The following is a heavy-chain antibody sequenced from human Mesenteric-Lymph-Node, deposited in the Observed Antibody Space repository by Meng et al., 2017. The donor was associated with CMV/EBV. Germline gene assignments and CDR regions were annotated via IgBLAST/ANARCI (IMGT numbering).Heavy chain of an antibody. J-gene: IGHJ4*02. D-gene: IGHD4-23*01. CDR1: GWFFGGYY. Sequence: VEVQQAGVGPLNASGDLFLTCGGHGWFFGGYYWSWIRQPPWKGLAWIGEINHSGSTNYNPSLKSRVTISVDTSKNQFSLKLSSVTAADTAVYYCARHQRWLKSEGGFNYWGQGTLVTVSS. V-gene: IGHV4-34*01. CDR2: INHSGST. CDR3: ARHQRWLKSEGGFNY.